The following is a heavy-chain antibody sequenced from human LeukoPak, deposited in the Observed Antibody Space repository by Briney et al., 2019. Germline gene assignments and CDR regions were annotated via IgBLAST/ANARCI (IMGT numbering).Heavy chain of an antibody. CDR2: INPNSGGT. Sequence: ASVKVSCKASGYTFTGYYMHWVRQAPGQGLERMGWINPNSGGTNYAQKFQGRVTMTRDTSISTAYMELSRLRSDDTAVYYCARGSSTRTRYYYMDVWGKGTTVTVSS. CDR1: GYTFTGYY. D-gene: IGHD2-2*01. V-gene: IGHV1-2*02. J-gene: IGHJ6*03. CDR3: ARGSSTRTRYYYMDV.